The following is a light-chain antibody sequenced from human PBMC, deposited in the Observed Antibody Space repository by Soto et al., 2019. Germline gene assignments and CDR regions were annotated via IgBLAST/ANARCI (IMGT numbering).Light chain of an antibody. CDR2: DVT. V-gene: IGLV2-11*01. CDR1: SSDVGALKY. CDR3: CSYAGSYV. Sequence: QPVLTQPRSVSGSPGQSVTISCSGASSDVGALKYVSWYQHHPDKAPKVMIYDVTNRPSGVPDRFSGSKSGNTASLTISGLQAEDEADYYCCSYAGSYVFGTGTKVTVL. J-gene: IGLJ1*01.